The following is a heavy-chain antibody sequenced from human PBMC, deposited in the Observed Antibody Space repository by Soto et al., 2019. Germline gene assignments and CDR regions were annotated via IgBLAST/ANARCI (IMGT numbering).Heavy chain of an antibody. CDR3: ARKRLVTRNWFDP. CDR2: ISYDGSNK. D-gene: IGHD2-21*02. CDR1: GFTFSSYA. J-gene: IGHJ5*02. Sequence: QVQLVESGGGVVQPGRSLRLSCAASGFTFSSYAMHWVRQAPGKGLEWVAVISYDGSNKYYADSVKGRFTISRDNSKNTLYLQMNSLRAEDTAVYYCARKRLVTRNWFDPWGQGTLVTVSS. V-gene: IGHV3-30-3*01.